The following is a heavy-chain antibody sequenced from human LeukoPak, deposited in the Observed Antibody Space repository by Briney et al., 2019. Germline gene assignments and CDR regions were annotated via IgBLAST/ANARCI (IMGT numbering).Heavy chain of an antibody. D-gene: IGHD5-12*01. Sequence: SQTLSPTCTVSGGSISSGGYYWSWIRQHPGKGLEWIGYIYYSGSTYYNPSLKSRVTISVDTSKNQFSLKLSSVTAADTAVYYCARYSGYDYVFDYWGQGTLVTVSS. J-gene: IGHJ4*02. CDR3: ARYSGYDYVFDY. CDR2: IYYSGST. CDR1: GGSISSGGYY. V-gene: IGHV4-31*03.